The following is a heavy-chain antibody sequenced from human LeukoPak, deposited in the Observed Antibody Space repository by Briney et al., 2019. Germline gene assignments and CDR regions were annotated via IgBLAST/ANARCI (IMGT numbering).Heavy chain of an antibody. CDR1: GGSISSSSYY. V-gene: IGHV4-39*01. D-gene: IGHD4-11*01. CDR3: ARHSNQRSLDY. J-gene: IGHJ4*02. Sequence: PSETLSLTCTVSGGSISSSSYYWGWIRQPPGKGLEWIGSIYYSGSTYYNPSLKSRVTISVDTSKNQFSLKLSSVTAADTAVYYCARHSNQRSLDYWGQGTLVTVSS. CDR2: IYYSGST.